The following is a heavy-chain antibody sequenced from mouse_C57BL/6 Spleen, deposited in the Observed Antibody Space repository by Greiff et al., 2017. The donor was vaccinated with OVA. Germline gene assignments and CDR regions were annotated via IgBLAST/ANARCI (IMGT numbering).Heavy chain of an antibody. Sequence: VKLQESGAELARPGASVKLSCKASGYTFTSYGISWVKQRTGQGLEWIGEIYPRSGNTYYNEKFKGKATLTADKSSSTAYMELRSLTYEDSAVYFCARWNSYCDYWGQGTTLTVSS. CDR2: IYPRSGNT. CDR3: ARWNSYCDY. V-gene: IGHV1-81*01. J-gene: IGHJ2*01. CDR1: GYTFTSYG.